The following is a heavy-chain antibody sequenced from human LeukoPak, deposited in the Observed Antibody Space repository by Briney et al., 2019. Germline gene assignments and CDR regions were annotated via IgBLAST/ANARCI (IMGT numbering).Heavy chain of an antibody. CDR3: ARVPGVVTGSYYFDS. D-gene: IGHD2-21*02. V-gene: IGHV4-59*01. Sequence: PSETLSLTCNVSGGSINSYYWSWIRQPPGKRLEWIGYTFYSGSTDYNPSLKSRVTRSLARPNNQFSLKLTSVTATDTAVDYCARVPGVVTGSYYFDSWGQGTLVTVSS. J-gene: IGHJ4*02. CDR1: GGSINSYY. CDR2: TFYSGST.